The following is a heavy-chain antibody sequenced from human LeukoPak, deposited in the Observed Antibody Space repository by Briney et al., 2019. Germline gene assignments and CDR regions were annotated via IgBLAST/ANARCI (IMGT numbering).Heavy chain of an antibody. CDR1: GFTFSSYS. CDR3: AKVASKLVFDY. J-gene: IGHJ4*02. Sequence: GGSLRPSCAASGFTFSSYSMNWVRQAPGKGLEWVSYISSSSSTIYYADSVKGRFTISRDNSKNTLYLQMNSLRAEDTAVYYCAKVASKLVFDYWGQGTLVTVSS. D-gene: IGHD6-6*01. V-gene: IGHV3-48*01. CDR2: ISSSSSTI.